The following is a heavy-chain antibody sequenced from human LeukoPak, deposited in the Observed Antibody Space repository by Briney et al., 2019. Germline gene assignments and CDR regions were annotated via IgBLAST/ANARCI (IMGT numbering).Heavy chain of an antibody. CDR2: IYHSGST. CDR3: ARDRSSTSCYLEIDAFDI. J-gene: IGHJ3*02. Sequence: SETLSLTCAVSGGSISSSNWWSWVRQPPGKGLEWIGEIYHSGSTNYNPSLKSRVTISVDKSKNQFSLKLSSVTAADTAVYYCARDRSSTSCYLEIDAFDIWGQGTMVTVSS. D-gene: IGHD2-2*01. V-gene: IGHV4-4*02. CDR1: GGSISSSNW.